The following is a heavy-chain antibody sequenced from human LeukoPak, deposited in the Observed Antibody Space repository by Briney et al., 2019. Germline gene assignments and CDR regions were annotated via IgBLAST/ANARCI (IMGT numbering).Heavy chain of an antibody. CDR2: ISYDGSNK. CDR1: GLTFSSSG. J-gene: IGHJ4*02. D-gene: IGHD3-3*01. Sequence: GGSLRLSCAASGLTFSSSGMQWVRQAPGKGLEWVAVISYDGSNKYYADSVKGRFTISRDNSKNTLYLEMNSLRAEDTAVYYCAKDGERFLEWSPPLGYWGQGTLVTVSS. V-gene: IGHV3-30-3*01. CDR3: AKDGERFLEWSPPLGY.